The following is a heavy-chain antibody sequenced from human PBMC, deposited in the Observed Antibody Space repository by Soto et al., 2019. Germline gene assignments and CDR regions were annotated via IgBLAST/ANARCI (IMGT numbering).Heavy chain of an antibody. CDR1: GGSFSGYY. CDR3: ARDIVLRYFDWPNLSNVAGAFDI. CDR2: INHSGST. V-gene: IGHV4-34*01. Sequence: SSETLSLTCAVYGGSFSGYYWSWIRQPPGKGLEWIGEINHSGSTNYNPSLKSRVTISVDTSKNQFSLKLSSVTAADTAVYYCARDIVLRYFDWPNLSNVAGAFDIWGQGTMVTVSS. J-gene: IGHJ3*02. D-gene: IGHD3-9*01.